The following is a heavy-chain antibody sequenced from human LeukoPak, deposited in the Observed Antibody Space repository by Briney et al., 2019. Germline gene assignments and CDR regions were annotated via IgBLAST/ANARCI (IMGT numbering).Heavy chain of an antibody. CDR1: LFTVSINY. D-gene: IGHD2-2*01. J-gene: IGHJ3*02. CDR3: ASTTMPNDIDAFDI. Sequence: PGGSLRLFCAASLFTVSINYMRCVRQAPGKGLEWVSVIYSGGSTYYADSVKGRFTISRDNSKNTLYLKMNSLRADDMDEYDSASTTMPNDIDAFDIWGQGTMVTVSS. CDR2: IYSGGST. V-gene: IGHV3-53*01.